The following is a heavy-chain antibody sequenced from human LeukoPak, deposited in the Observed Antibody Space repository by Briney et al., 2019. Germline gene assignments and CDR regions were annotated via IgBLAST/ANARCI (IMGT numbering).Heavy chain of an antibody. D-gene: IGHD3-22*01. CDR3: ASSGANYDSSQGRGRFDY. CDR1: GGSFSGYY. CDR2: INHSGST. Sequence: PSETLSLTCAVYGGSFSGYYWSWIRQPPGKGLEWIGEINHSGSTNYNPSLKSRVTISVDTSKNQFSLKLSSVTAADTAVYYCASSGANYDSSQGRGRFDYWGQGTLVTVSS. J-gene: IGHJ4*02. V-gene: IGHV4-34*01.